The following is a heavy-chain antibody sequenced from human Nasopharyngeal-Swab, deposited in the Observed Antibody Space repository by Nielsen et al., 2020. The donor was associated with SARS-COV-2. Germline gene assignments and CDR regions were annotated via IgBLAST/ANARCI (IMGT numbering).Heavy chain of an antibody. CDR2: INWNGGST. CDR3: ARDGRITIFGVVTADYYGMDV. Sequence: GESLKISCAASGFTFDDYGMSWVRQAPGKGLEWVSGINWNGGSTGYADSVKGRFTISRDNAKNSLYLQMNSLRAEDTALYYCARDGRITIFGVVTADYYGMDVWGQGTTVTVSS. V-gene: IGHV3-20*04. D-gene: IGHD3-3*01. J-gene: IGHJ6*02. CDR1: GFTFDDYG.